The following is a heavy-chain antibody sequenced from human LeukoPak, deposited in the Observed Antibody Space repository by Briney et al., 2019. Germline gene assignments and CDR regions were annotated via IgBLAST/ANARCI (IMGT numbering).Heavy chain of an antibody. CDR1: GFSFSDYS. CDR3: XXXXXXXXASMIVVYWYFAL. J-gene: IGHJ2*01. Sequence: GGSLRLSCAASGFSFSDYSLNWVRQAPGKGLEWVSSISRTSNYTYYADSVKGRFTISSDNARNPLYLKMKSLRTQSTAAYYCXXXXXXXXASMIVVYWYFALWGRGTLLTVSS. CDR2: ISRTSNYT. D-gene: IGHD3-22*01. V-gene: IGHV3-21*03.